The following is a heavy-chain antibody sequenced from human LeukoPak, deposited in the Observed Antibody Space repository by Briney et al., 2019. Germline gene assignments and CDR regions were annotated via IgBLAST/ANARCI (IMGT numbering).Heavy chain of an antibody. V-gene: IGHV4-59*01. Sequence: PSETLSLTCTVSGGSISSYYWSWIRQPPGKGLEWIGYIYYSGSTNYNPSLKSRVTISVDTSKNQFSRKLSSVTAADTAVYYCARLVVKLSPLFDLWGRGALVTVSS. D-gene: IGHD2-15*01. CDR1: GGSISSYY. CDR2: IYYSGST. CDR3: ARLVVKLSPLFDL. J-gene: IGHJ2*01.